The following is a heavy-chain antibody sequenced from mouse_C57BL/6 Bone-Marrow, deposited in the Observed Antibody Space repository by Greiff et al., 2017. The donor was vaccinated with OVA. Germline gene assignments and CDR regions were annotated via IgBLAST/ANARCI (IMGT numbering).Heavy chain of an antibody. V-gene: IGHV14-3*01. D-gene: IGHD1-3*01. CDR1: GFHITNSY. CDR2: IDPANGNT. Sequence: VQLQQSVAALVRPGASVKLSCTASGFHITNSYMHWVKQRPEQGLEWIGRIDPANGNTQYAPKFQGKATITVDTSSNTDYLPRSSLTSEDTAIYYSTPSGTYFDYWGQGTTLTVSS. CDR3: TPSGTYFDY. J-gene: IGHJ2*01.